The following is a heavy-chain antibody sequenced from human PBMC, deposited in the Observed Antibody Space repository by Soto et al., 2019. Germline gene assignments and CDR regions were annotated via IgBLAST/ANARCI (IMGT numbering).Heavy chain of an antibody. Sequence: LGESLKISCEGSGYTFSTYWIGWVGQMPGKGLAWLGLVYPADSDVRYSPSFQGEVTMSADESISTAYLQWASLKASDVAIYYCARGRGTEHNWNFLDAFSVWGQGTMVTVSS. J-gene: IGHJ3*01. V-gene: IGHV5-51*01. CDR1: GYTFSTYW. D-gene: IGHD1-7*01. CDR2: VYPADSDV. CDR3: ARGRGTEHNWNFLDAFSV.